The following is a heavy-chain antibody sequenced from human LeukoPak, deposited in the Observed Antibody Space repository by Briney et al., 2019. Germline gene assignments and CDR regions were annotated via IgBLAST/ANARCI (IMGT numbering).Heavy chain of an antibody. J-gene: IGHJ5*02. CDR3: ARVLRIFDRVTVAGSKFDP. Sequence: SGALSLTCTVSGDSISSSSYYWGWIRQPPGKGLEWLGCICYSGSTYYNPSLKSRVTISVETSKNQFSLKLSSGTAADTAVYYCARVLRIFDRVTVAGSKFDPWGQGTLVTVSS. CDR1: GDSISSSSYY. V-gene: IGHV4-39*01. CDR2: ICYSGST. D-gene: IGHD6-19*01.